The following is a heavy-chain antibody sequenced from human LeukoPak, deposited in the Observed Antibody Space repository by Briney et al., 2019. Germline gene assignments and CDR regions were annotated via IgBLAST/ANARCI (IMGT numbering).Heavy chain of an antibody. V-gene: IGHV3-30-3*01. Sequence: GGSLRLSCAASGFTFSGYPIHWVRQAPGKGLEWVAVISYDGSTEYYIGSVKGRFTISRDNSKNTLFLQMNSLRAEDTAVYYCARDLTSCTSTSCYPFDYWGQGTLVTVSS. J-gene: IGHJ4*02. CDR2: ISYDGSTE. CDR1: GFTFSGYP. CDR3: ARDLTSCTSTSCYPFDY. D-gene: IGHD2-2*01.